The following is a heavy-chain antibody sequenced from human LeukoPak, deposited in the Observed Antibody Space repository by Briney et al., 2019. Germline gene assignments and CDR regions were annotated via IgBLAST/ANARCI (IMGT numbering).Heavy chain of an antibody. D-gene: IGHD4-17*01. Sequence: GGSLRLSCSASGFTFSSYAMHWVRQAPGKGLEYVSAISSNGGSTYYADSVKGRFTICRDNSKNTLYLQMSSLRAEDTAVYYCVKSVTRGYYYYGMDVWGQGTTVTVSS. J-gene: IGHJ6*02. V-gene: IGHV3-64D*06. CDR2: ISSNGGST. CDR1: GFTFSSYA. CDR3: VKSVTRGYYYYGMDV.